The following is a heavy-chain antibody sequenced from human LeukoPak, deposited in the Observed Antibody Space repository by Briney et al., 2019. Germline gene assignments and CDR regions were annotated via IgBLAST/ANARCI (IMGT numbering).Heavy chain of an antibody. D-gene: IGHD6-13*01. Sequence: SETLSLTCTVSGYSISSGYYWGWIRQPPGKGLEWIGSIYHSGSTYYNPSLKSRVTISVDTSKNQFSLKLSSVTAADTAVYYCATPGYSRTRGAFDIWGQGTMVTVSS. CDR1: GYSISSGYY. CDR2: IYHSGST. J-gene: IGHJ3*02. CDR3: ATPGYSRTRGAFDI. V-gene: IGHV4-38-2*02.